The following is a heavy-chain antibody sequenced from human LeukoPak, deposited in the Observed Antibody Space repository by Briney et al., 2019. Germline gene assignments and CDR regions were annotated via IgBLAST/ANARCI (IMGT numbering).Heavy chain of an antibody. CDR2: IYTSGST. V-gene: IGHV4-4*07. J-gene: IGHJ5*02. D-gene: IGHD3-10*01. CDR3: ARVREYYGSGSYHWFDP. Sequence: SETLSLTCTASGGSISSYYWSWIRQPAGKGLEWIGRIYTSGSTNYNPSLKSRVTMSVDTSKNQFSLKLSSVTAADTAVYYCARVREYYGSGSYHWFDPWGQGTLVTVSS. CDR1: GGSISSYY.